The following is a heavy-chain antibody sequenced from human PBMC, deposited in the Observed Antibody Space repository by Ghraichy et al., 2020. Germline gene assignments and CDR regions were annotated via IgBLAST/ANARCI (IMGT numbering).Heavy chain of an antibody. CDR2: IYHSGST. CDR1: GYSISSGYY. J-gene: IGHJ4*02. D-gene: IGHD6-6*01. CDR3: AKDSSSSSDWGDFDY. V-gene: IGHV4-38-2*02. Sequence: SETLSLTCAVSGYSISSGYYWGWIRQPPGKGLEWIGSIYHSGSTYYNPSLKSRVTISVDTSKNQFSLKLSSVTAADTAVYYCAKDSSSSSDWGDFDYWGQGTLVTVSS.